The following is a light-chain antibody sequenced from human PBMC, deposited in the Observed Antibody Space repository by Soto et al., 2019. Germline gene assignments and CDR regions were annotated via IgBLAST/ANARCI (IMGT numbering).Light chain of an antibody. CDR3: HQYGGSPWT. CDR2: GAS. J-gene: IGKJ1*01. Sequence: EIVLTQSPGTLSLSPGEIATLSCRASQSVNSFLAWFQQKPGQAPRLLIYGASNRATGIPDRFSGSGSETDFTLAITRLEPEDFALYYCHQYGGSPWTFGQGTKVENK. CDR1: QSVNSF. V-gene: IGKV3-20*01.